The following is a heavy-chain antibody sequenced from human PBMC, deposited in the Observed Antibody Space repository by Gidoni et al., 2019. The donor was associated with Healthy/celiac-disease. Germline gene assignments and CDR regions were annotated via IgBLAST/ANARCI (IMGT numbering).Heavy chain of an antibody. J-gene: IGHJ2*01. CDR3: AKDPNRAVAADWYFDL. D-gene: IGHD6-19*01. CDR1: GFPFSSYA. Sequence: EVQLLESGGGLVQPGGSLRLSCAASGFPFSSYAMRWVRQAPGKGLEWVSAISGSGGSTYYADSVKGRFTISRDNSKNTLYLQMNSLRAEDTAVYYCAKDPNRAVAADWYFDLWGRGTLVTVSS. CDR2: ISGSGGST. V-gene: IGHV3-23*01.